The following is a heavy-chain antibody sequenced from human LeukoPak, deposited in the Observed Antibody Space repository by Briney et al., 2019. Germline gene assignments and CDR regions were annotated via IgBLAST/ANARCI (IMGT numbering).Heavy chain of an antibody. Sequence: PGGSLRLSCAASGFTFSNAWMSWVRQAPGKGLEWVANIKQDGSEKYYVDSVKGRFTISRDNAKNSLYLQMNSLRAEDTAVYYCARGQIQLWFPWGQGTLVTVSS. J-gene: IGHJ5*02. CDR3: ARGQIQLWFP. V-gene: IGHV3-7*01. D-gene: IGHD5-18*01. CDR2: IKQDGSEK. CDR1: GFTFSNAW.